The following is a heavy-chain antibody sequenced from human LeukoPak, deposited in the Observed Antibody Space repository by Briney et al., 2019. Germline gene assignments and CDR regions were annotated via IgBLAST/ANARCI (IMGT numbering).Heavy chain of an antibody. CDR1: GFTFSTYG. D-gene: IGHD3-22*01. CDR2: ISGSGGIT. J-gene: IGHJ1*01. V-gene: IGHV3-23*01. Sequence: GGSLRLSCAASGFTFSTYGMSWVRQAPGKGLEWVSGISGSGGITYYADSVKGRFTISRENYKNTLYLQMNSLRAEDTALYYCAICITMIVVVITYGEYFQHWGQGTLVTVSS. CDR3: AICITMIVVVITYGEYFQH.